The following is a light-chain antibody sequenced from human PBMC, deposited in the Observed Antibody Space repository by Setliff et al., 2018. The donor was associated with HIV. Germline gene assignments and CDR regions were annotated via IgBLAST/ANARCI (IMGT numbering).Light chain of an antibody. Sequence: QSALTQPASVSRSPGQSITISCTGSSSDIGTYNFVSWYQQYPNKAPKVVIYEVSVRPSGISNRFSGSKSGNTASLTISRLQPEDDADYYCTSYTTSSAPLVFGSGTKVTVL. V-gene: IGLV2-14*01. CDR3: TSYTTSSAPLV. J-gene: IGLJ1*01. CDR2: EVS. CDR1: SSDIGTYNF.